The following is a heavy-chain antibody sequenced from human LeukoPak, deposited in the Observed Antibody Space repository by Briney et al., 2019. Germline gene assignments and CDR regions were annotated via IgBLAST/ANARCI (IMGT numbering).Heavy chain of an antibody. CDR3: ARRCSGGSCYSVGAFDI. CDR2: IYSGGST. V-gene: IGHV3-53*01. CDR1: GFIVSSNY. Sequence: GGSLRLSCAASGFIVSSNYMSWVRQAPGKGLEWVSVIYSGGSTYYADSVKGRFTISRDNSKNTLYLQMNSLRAEDTAVYYCARRCSGGSCYSVGAFDIWGQGTMATVSS. D-gene: IGHD2-15*01. J-gene: IGHJ3*02.